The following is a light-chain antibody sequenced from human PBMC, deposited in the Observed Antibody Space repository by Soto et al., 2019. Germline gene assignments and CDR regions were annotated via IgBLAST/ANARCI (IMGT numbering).Light chain of an antibody. J-gene: IGLJ2*01. V-gene: IGLV1-47*02. CDR3: ATWDDSLNVV. CDR2: SNN. Sequence: QSVLTQPPSASGTPGQKVFISCSGSSSNIGGTNYAYWYQQLPGAAPKLLMHSNNLRPSGVPERISGSKFGTAASLAISGLRSEDEADYYCATWDDSLNVVFGGGTKLTVL. CDR1: SSNIGGTNY.